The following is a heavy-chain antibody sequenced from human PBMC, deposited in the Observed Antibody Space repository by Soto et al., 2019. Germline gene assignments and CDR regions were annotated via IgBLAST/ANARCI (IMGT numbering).Heavy chain of an antibody. Sequence: GESLKISCAASGFTFSNAWMNWVRQAPGKGLEWVGRIKSKTDGGTTDYAAPVKGRFTISRDDSENTLFLQMNSLKPEDTAVYYCTTDYTSTWAATRYYGMDVWGQGTTVTVSS. CDR2: IKSKTDGGTT. V-gene: IGHV3-15*07. CDR3: TTDYTSTWAATRYYGMDV. D-gene: IGHD6-13*01. J-gene: IGHJ6*02. CDR1: GFTFSNAW.